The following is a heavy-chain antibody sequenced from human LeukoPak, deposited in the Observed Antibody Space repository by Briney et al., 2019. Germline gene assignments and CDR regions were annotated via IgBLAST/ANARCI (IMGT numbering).Heavy chain of an antibody. D-gene: IGHD5-18*01. V-gene: IGHV3-11*01. Sequence: PGGSLRLSCAASGFTFSDYYMSWIRQAPGKGLEWVSYISSSGRTIHYADSVKGRFTISRDNAKNSLYLQMNSLRAEDTAVYYCARDPLQLWSFDYWGQGTLVTVSS. CDR1: GFTFSDYY. CDR2: ISSSGRTI. J-gene: IGHJ4*02. CDR3: ARDPLQLWSFDY.